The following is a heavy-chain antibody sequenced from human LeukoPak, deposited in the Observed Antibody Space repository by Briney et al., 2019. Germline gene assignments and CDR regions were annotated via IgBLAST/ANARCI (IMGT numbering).Heavy chain of an antibody. J-gene: IGHJ4*02. CDR3: ARLQSHYFNY. CDR1: GYSFTNSW. V-gene: IGHV5-51*01. D-gene: IGHD4-11*01. Sequence: GESLKISCKGFGYSFTNSWIGWVRQMPGKGLEWMGNIYPGDSDTRYSPSFQGQVTISADKSISTAYLQWSGLKASDTAMYYCARLQSHYFNYWGQGTLVTV. CDR2: IYPGDSDT.